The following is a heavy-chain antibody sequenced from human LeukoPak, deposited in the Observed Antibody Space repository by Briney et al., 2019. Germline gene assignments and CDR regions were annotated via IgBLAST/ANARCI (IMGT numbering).Heavy chain of an antibody. CDR1: GDSINNSSYY. Sequence: SETLSLTCTVSGDSINNSSYYWGWIRQPPGKGLEWIGSIHYSGSTYYNPSLKSRVTVSVDTSKNQFSLRLSSVTAADTAVYYCARGSIAPDYWGQGTLVTVSS. V-gene: IGHV4-39*01. J-gene: IGHJ4*02. CDR2: IHYSGST. CDR3: ARGSIAPDY. D-gene: IGHD6-6*01.